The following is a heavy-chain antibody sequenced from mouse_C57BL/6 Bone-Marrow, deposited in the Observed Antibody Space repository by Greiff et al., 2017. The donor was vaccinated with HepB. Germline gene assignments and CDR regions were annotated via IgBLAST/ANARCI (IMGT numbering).Heavy chain of an antibody. CDR3: TTFYGNYSAWFAY. V-gene: IGHV14-1*01. J-gene: IGHJ3*01. CDR1: GFNIKDYY. CDR2: IDPEDGDT. D-gene: IGHD2-1*01. Sequence: EVQLQQSGAELVRPGASVKLSCPASGFNIKDYYMHWVKQRPEQGLEWIGRIDPEDGDTEYAPKFPGKATMTADTSSNTAYLQLSSLTSEDTAVYYGTTFYGNYSAWFAYWGQGTLVTVSA.